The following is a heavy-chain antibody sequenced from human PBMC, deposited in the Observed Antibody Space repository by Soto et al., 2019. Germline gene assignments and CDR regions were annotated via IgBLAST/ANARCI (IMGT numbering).Heavy chain of an antibody. Sequence: DVQLVGSGGGLVQPGGSLRPSCVASGFPFSSYAMHWVRQAPGKGLEWISYINGASTTTFYADSVKGRFTVSRDNAKNSVYLQMSSLRHEDTAFYYCARDLSHWGQGMLVTVSS. CDR2: INGASTTT. J-gene: IGHJ4*02. V-gene: IGHV3-48*02. CDR1: GFPFSSYA. CDR3: ARDLSH.